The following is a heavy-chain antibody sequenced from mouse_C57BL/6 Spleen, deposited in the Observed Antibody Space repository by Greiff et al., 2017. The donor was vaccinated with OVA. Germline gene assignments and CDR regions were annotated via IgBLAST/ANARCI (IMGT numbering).Heavy chain of an antibody. Sequence: VQLKESGPELVKPGASVKMSCKASGYTFTDYNMHWVKQSHGTSLEWIGYINPHNGGTSYNQKFKGKATLTVNTSSSTAYMELRSLTAEDSADYYSAQRGIAYYYAMDYWGQGTSVTVSA. V-gene: IGHV1-22*01. CDR3: AQRGIAYYYAMDY. J-gene: IGHJ4*01. CDR2: INPHNGGT. CDR1: GYTFTDYN.